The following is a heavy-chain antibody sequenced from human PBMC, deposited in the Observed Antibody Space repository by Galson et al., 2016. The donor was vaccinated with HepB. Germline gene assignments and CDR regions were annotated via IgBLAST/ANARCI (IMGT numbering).Heavy chain of an antibody. V-gene: IGHV4-59*01. D-gene: IGHD3-10*01. CDR1: GGSISTDY. CDR2: VFHNGRT. J-gene: IGHJ6*02. CDR3: ARDVGYYGPDNYESYYYIMDV. Sequence: ETLSLTCTVSGGSISTDYWTWIQQAPGRGLEWIGYVFHNGRTDYNPSLKSRVTISVDTSKKQFSLKVSYVTAADTAVYYCARDVGYYGPDNYESYYYIMDVWGQGTTVTVSS.